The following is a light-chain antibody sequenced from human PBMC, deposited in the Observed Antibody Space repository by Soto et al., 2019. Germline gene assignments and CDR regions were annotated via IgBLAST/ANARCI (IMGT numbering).Light chain of an antibody. V-gene: IGKV1-9*01. CDR3: QQANSFPLT. Sequence: DIQLTQSPSFLSASVGDRVTITCRASQDISNYLAWYQQKLGKAPKFLIYATSTVQSGVPSRFSGSGSGTDFTLTISSLQPEDFATYYCQQANSFPLTFGGGTKVDI. CDR1: QDISNY. J-gene: IGKJ4*01. CDR2: ATS.